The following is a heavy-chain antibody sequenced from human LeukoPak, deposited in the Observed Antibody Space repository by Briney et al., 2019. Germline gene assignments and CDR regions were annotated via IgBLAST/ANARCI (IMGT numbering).Heavy chain of an antibody. Sequence: GASVKVSCKASGYTFTGYYMHWVRQAPGQGLEWMGWINPNSGGTNYAQKFQGRVTMTRDTSISTAYMELSRLRSDDTAVYYCARSITMVRGAYGDGYWGQGTLVTVSS. J-gene: IGHJ4*02. CDR1: GYTFTGYY. D-gene: IGHD3-10*01. V-gene: IGHV1-2*02. CDR3: ARSITMVRGAYGDGY. CDR2: INPNSGGT.